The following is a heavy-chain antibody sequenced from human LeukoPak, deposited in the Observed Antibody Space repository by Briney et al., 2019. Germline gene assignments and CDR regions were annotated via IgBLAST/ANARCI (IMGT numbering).Heavy chain of an antibody. CDR3: ARDMATAPLDY. Sequence: SETLSLTCTVSGGSISSGDYYWSWIRQPPGKGLEWIGYIYYSGSTYYNPSLKSRVTISADTSKNQFSLKLSSVAAADTAVYHCARDMATAPLDYWGQGTLVTVSS. CDR2: IYYSGST. CDR1: GGSISSGDYY. D-gene: IGHD5-12*01. V-gene: IGHV4-30-4*01. J-gene: IGHJ4*02.